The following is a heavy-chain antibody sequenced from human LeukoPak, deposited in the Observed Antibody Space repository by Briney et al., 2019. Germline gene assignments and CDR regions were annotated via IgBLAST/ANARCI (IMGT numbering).Heavy chain of an antibody. CDR3: AGPLKSIAARYFDL. CDR2: IIPILGII. Sequence: SVKVSCKASGGTFSSYAISWVRQAPGQGLEWMGRIIPILGIINYAQKFQGRVTITADKSTSTAYIELSSLRSEDTAVYYCAGPLKSIAARYFDLWGRGTLVTVSS. J-gene: IGHJ2*01. V-gene: IGHV1-69*04. D-gene: IGHD6-6*01. CDR1: GGTFSSYA.